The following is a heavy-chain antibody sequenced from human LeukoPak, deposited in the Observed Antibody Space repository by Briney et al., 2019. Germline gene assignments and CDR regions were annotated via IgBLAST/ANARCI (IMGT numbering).Heavy chain of an antibody. CDR2: MNPNSGNT. J-gene: IGHJ4*02. D-gene: IGHD1-26*01. V-gene: IGHV1-8*01. Sequence: ASVKVSCKASGYTFTSYDINWVRQATGQGLEWMGWMNPNSGNTGYAQKFQGRVTMTRNTSISTAYMELSSLRSEDTAVYYCAILGEAGAKTLFDYWGQGTLVTVSS. CDR3: AILGEAGAKTLFDY. CDR1: GYTFTSYD.